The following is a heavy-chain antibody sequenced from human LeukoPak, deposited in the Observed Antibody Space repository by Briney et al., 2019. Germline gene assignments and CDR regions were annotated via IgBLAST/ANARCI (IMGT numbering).Heavy chain of an antibody. CDR2: ISGDGGST. V-gene: IGHV3-43*02. CDR1: GFTFDDYA. CDR3: ASDTVDTAVGIDY. D-gene: IGHD5-18*01. Sequence: EGSLRLSCAAAGFTFDDYAMHWVRQAPGKGLEWVSFISGDGGSTYYADSVKGRFTISRDNAKNTTYMQMNSLRAEDTAVYYCASDTVDTAVGIDYWGQGNLVTVSS. J-gene: IGHJ4*02.